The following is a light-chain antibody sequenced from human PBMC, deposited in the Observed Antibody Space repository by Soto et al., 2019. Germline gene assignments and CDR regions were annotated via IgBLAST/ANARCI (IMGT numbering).Light chain of an antibody. V-gene: IGKV1-12*01. CDR3: QQANNFPLT. J-gene: IGKJ4*01. CDR2: AAS. Sequence: DILMTQSPSSVYASVGARVTITCRARQAIGTWLAWFQQKPGEAPNLLIYAASGLQSGVPSRFSGSGSGTDFTLTISSLQPEDFATYYCQQANNFPLTFGGGTKVEIK. CDR1: QAIGTW.